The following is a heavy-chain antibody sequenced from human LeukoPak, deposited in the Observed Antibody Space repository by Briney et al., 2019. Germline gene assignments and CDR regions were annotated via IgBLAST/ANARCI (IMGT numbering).Heavy chain of an antibody. CDR1: GFTFDEYA. D-gene: IGHD2-8*01. CDR2: ISWNSGNI. CDR3: AKINGDGLDH. V-gene: IGHV3-9*01. J-gene: IGHJ4*02. Sequence: SLRLSCAASGFTFDEYAMHWVRQAPGKGLEWVSGISWNSGNIGYADSVEGRFTISRDNAKNSLYLQMNSLRAEDTALYYCAKINGDGLDHWGQGTLVTVSS.